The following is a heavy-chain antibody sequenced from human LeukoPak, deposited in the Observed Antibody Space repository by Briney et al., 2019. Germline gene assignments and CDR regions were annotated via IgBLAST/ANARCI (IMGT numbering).Heavy chain of an antibody. CDR3: ARGYSSSWYAAYFQH. CDR1: GYTFTGYY. J-gene: IGHJ1*01. D-gene: IGHD6-13*01. CDR2: ISAYNGNT. Sequence: ASVKVSCKASGYTFTGYYMHWVRQAPGQGLEWMGWISAYNGNTRYAQKLQGRVTMTTDTSTSTAYMEVRSLRADDTAVYYCARGYSSSWYAAYFQHWGQGTLVTVSS. V-gene: IGHV1-18*04.